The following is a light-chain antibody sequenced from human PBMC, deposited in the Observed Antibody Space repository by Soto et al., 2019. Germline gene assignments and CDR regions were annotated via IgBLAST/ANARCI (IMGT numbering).Light chain of an antibody. CDR1: RSDVGGYNL. Sequence: QSALTQPASVSGSHGHSITMSCTGSRSDVGGYNLVSWYQQHPGKAPKLMIYEVSKRPSGVSNRFSGSKSGNTASLTISGLQAEDEADYSCSAYAGSSTFVVFGGGTQLTVL. J-gene: IGLJ2*01. CDR3: SAYAGSSTFVV. V-gene: IGLV2-23*02. CDR2: EVS.